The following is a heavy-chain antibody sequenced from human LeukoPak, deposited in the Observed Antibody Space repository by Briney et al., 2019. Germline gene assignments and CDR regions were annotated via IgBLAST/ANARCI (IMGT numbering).Heavy chain of an antibody. Sequence: SETLSLNCTVSGGSISSYYWSWIRHPPGKGLEWIGYIYYSGSTNYNPSLKSRVTISVDTSKNQFSLKLSSVTAADTAVYYCATDGYYGDYVGFDYWGQGTLVTVSS. CDR1: GGSISSYY. V-gene: IGHV4-59*01. J-gene: IGHJ4*02. CDR2: IYYSGST. D-gene: IGHD4-17*01. CDR3: ATDGYYGDYVGFDY.